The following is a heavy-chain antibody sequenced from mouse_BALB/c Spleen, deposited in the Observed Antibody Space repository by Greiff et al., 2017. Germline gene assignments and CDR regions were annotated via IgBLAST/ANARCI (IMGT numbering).Heavy chain of an antibody. CDR2: IDPYDSET. Sequence: QVQLKQPGAELVRPGASVKLSCKASGYTFTSYWMHWVKQKPEQGLEWIGRIDPYDSETHYNQKFKDKAILTVDKSSSTAYMQLSSLTSEDSAVYYCARADGYYGFAYWGQGTLVTVSA. CDR1: GYTFTSYW. D-gene: IGHD2-3*01. V-gene: IGHV1-52*01. J-gene: IGHJ3*01. CDR3: ARADGYYGFAY.